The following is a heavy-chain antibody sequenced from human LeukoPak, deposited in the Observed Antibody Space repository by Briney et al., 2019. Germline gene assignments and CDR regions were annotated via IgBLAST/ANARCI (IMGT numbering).Heavy chain of an antibody. J-gene: IGHJ4*02. CDR3: ARGGSGSYYSYFDY. CDR1: GFTFSSYG. CDR2: IRYDGSNK. Sequence: PGGSLRLSCAASGFTFSSYGMHWVRQAPGKGLERVAFIRYDGSNKYYADSVKGRFTISRDNSKNTLYLQMNSLRAEDTAVYYCARGGSGSYYSYFDYWGQGTLVTVSS. V-gene: IGHV3-30*02. D-gene: IGHD3-10*01.